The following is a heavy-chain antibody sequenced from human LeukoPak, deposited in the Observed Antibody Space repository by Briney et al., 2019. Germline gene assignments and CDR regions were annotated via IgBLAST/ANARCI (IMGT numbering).Heavy chain of an antibody. D-gene: IGHD3-22*01. CDR2: IRYDGSNK. CDR3: AKDGVYDSPH. V-gene: IGHV3-30*02. J-gene: IGHJ4*02. Sequence: GRSLRLSCAASEFTFNNYAMHWVRQAPGKGLEWVAFIRYDGSNKYYADSVKGRFTISRDNSKNTLYLQMNSLRAEDTAVYYCAKDGVYDSPHWGQGTLVTVSS. CDR1: EFTFNNYA.